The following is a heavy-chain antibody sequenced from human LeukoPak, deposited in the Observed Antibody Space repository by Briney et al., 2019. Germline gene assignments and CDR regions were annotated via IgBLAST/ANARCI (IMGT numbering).Heavy chain of an antibody. CDR2: ISDDGSNK. J-gene: IGHJ6*03. D-gene: IGHD1-26*01. V-gene: IGHV3-30*04. Sequence: GGSLRLSCAASGFTFSSYAMHWVRQAPGKGLEWVAVISDDGSNKYYADSVKGRFTISRDNSKNTLYLQMNSLRAEDTAVYYCARDRGSGSYDYYYYYMDVWGKGTTVTVSS. CDR1: GFTFSSYA. CDR3: ARDRGSGSYDYYYYYMDV.